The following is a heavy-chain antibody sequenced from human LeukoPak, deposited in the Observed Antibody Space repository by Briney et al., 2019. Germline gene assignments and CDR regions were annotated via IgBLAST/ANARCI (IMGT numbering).Heavy chain of an antibody. Sequence: ASVKVSCKASGYTFTGYYMHWVRQAPGQGLEWMGWINPKSGGTNYAQKFQGRVTMTRDTSISTAYMDMSSLRSDDTAVYYCARRSYSNYGANFDYWGQGTLVTVSS. V-gene: IGHV1-2*02. CDR1: GYTFTGYY. CDR2: INPKSGGT. CDR3: ARRSYSNYGANFDY. J-gene: IGHJ4*02. D-gene: IGHD4-11*01.